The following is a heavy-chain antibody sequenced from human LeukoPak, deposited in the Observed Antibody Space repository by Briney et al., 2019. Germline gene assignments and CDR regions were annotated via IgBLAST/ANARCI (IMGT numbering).Heavy chain of an antibody. CDR3: ARCNWGKYGWFDP. CDR1: GGSISSYY. D-gene: IGHD3-16*01. V-gene: IGHV4-59*01. J-gene: IGHJ5*02. Sequence: SETLSLTCTVSGGSISSYYWSWIRQPPGKGLEWIGYSYYSGSTNYNPSLKSRVTISVDTSKNQFSLKLSSVTAADTAVYYCARCNWGKYGWFDPWGQGTLVTVSS. CDR2: SYYSGST.